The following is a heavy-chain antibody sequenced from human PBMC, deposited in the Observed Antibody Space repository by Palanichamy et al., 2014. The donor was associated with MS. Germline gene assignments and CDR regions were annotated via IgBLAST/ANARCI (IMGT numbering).Heavy chain of an antibody. CDR1: GGSFSGYY. J-gene: IGHJ4*02. CDR2: INHSGST. D-gene: IGHD1-26*01. V-gene: IGHV4-34*01. Sequence: QVQLQQWGAGLLKPSETLSLTCAVYGGSFSGYYWSWIRQPPGKGLEWIGEINHSGSTNYNPSLKSRVTISVDTSKNQFSLKLSSVTAADTAVYYCARRGKWEPFDYWGQGTLVTVSS. CDR3: ARRGKWEPFDY.